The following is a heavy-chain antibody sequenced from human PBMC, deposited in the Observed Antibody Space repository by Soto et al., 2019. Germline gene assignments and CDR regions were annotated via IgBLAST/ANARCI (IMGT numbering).Heavy chain of an antibody. Sequence: ESGGGVVQPGRSLRLSCAASGFTFTSYGMHWVRQAPGTRLEWVAVISYDGGLQHYADSVKGRFTISRDNSKNMVLLQMNSLRAEDTAVYYCVSDRGYGHASVPYSWGQATLVSVSS. CDR2: ISYDGGLQ. V-gene: IGHV3-30*03. J-gene: IGHJ4*02. D-gene: IGHD5-18*01. CDR1: GFTFTSYG. CDR3: VSDRGYGHASVPYS.